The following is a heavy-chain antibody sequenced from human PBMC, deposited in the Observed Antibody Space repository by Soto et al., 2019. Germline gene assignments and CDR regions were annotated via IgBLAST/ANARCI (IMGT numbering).Heavy chain of an antibody. Sequence: GGSLRLSCVASEFNLSDFAMHWVRQAPGKGLEWVAVISFDGRYKFVADSVKGRFTISRDISKNTLFLQMNSLRAEDTAVYYCAKHTHYPDDPGSYNDAFDIWGQGTMVTVSS. CDR2: ISFDGRYK. CDR3: AKHTHYPDDPGSYNDAFDI. D-gene: IGHD1-1*01. J-gene: IGHJ3*02. V-gene: IGHV3-30*18. CDR1: EFNLSDFA.